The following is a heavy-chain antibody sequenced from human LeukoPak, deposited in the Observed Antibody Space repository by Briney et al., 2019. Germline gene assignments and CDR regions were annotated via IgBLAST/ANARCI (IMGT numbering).Heavy chain of an antibody. CDR1: GYTFTDYY. D-gene: IGHD5-18*01. CDR2: INPNSGGT. V-gene: IGHV1-2*02. Sequence: ASVKVSCKASGYTFTDYYMHWVRQAPGQGLEWMGWINPNSGGTNSAQSFQGRVTMTRDTSISTAYMELSRLRSDDTAVYYCASGRTWIQLWLREYNWFDPWGQGTLVTVSS. CDR3: ASGRTWIQLWLREYNWFDP. J-gene: IGHJ5*02.